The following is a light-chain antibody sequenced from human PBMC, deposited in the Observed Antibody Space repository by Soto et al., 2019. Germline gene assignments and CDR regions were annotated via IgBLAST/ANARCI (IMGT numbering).Light chain of an antibody. V-gene: IGKV1-9*01. Sequence: DIQLTQSPSFLSASVGDRVTITCRASQGISSYLAWYQQKPGKAPKLLIYVASTLQSGVPSRFSGSESGTEFTLTTSSLQPEFFAIYYCQQENNYPPPFGGGPKGDI. CDR3: QQENNYPPP. CDR1: QGISSY. CDR2: VAS. J-gene: IGKJ4*01.